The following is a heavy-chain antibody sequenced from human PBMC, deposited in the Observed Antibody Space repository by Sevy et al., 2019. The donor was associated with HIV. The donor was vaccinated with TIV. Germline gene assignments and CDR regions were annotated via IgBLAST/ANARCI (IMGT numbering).Heavy chain of an antibody. V-gene: IGHV1-2*02. CDR3: ARLTTQPTSDLYGLDV. CDR2: INSDSGVT. CDR1: GYIFSDYY. D-gene: IGHD4-17*01. J-gene: IGHJ6*02. Sequence: ASVKVSCKASGYIFSDYYIHWVRQAPGQGLEWMAWINSDSGVTNYAQRFQGEVTVTRDTSLRTASLELTNLKSNDTAIYYCARLTTQPTSDLYGLDVWGQGTTVTVSS.